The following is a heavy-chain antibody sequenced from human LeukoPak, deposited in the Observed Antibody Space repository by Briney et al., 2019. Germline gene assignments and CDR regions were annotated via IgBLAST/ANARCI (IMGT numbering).Heavy chain of an antibody. CDR1: GGSISSYY. D-gene: IGHD2-8*02. J-gene: IGHJ4*02. CDR3: ARLYQGWSITAPPYYFDY. Sequence: SETLSLTCTVSGGSISSYYWSWIRQPPGKGLEWIGYIYYSGSTNYNPSLKSRVTISVDTSKNQFSLKLSSVTAADTAVYYCARLYQGWSITAPPYYFDYWGQGTLVTVSS. V-gene: IGHV4-59*01. CDR2: IYYSGST.